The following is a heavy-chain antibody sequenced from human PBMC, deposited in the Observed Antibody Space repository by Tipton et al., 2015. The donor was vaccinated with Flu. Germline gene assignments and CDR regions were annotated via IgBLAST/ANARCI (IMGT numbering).Heavy chain of an antibody. CDR3: AREGLLRAFDI. D-gene: IGHD2-15*01. CDR1: GGSNSTYY. Sequence: TLSLTCTVSGGSNSTYYWNWIRQPPGQGLQWIGFIYNDGSTTYNPSLKGRVTMSVDTSNDQFSLNLSSVTAADTAVYYCAREGLLRAFDIWGQGTLVNVSS. J-gene: IGHJ3*02. V-gene: IGHV4-59*12. CDR2: IYNDGST.